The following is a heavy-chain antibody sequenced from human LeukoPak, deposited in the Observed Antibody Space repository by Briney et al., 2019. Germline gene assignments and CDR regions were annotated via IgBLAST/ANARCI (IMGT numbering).Heavy chain of an antibody. CDR1: GFTFSDYY. V-gene: IGHV3-11*01. D-gene: IGHD6-13*01. Sequence: GGSLGLSCAASGFTFSDYYMSWIRQAPGKGLEGVSYISSCGSTIYYADSVKGRFTISRDNAKNSLYLQMNSLRAEDTAVYYCARGRTGDSSSWQPFDYWGQGTLVTVSS. CDR3: ARGRTGDSSSWQPFDY. CDR2: ISSCGSTI. J-gene: IGHJ4*02.